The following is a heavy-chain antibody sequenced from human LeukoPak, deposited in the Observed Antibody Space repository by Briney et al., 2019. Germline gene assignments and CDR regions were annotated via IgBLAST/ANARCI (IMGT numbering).Heavy chain of an antibody. V-gene: IGHV3-21*01. Sequence: GGSLRLSCAASGFTFSSYSMNWVRQAPGKGLEWVSSISSSSSYIYYADSVKGRFTISRDNAKNSLYLQMNSLRAEDTAVYYCARDSGSGSYRADYWGQGTLVTVSS. D-gene: IGHD3-10*01. CDR3: ARDSGSGSYRADY. CDR1: GFTFSSYS. CDR2: ISSSSSYI. J-gene: IGHJ4*02.